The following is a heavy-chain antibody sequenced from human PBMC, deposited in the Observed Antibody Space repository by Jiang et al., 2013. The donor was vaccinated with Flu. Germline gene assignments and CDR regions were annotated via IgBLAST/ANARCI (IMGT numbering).Heavy chain of an antibody. Sequence: GPGLVKPSETLSLTCSVFGDSINSNNYYWGWIRQAPGQGLEWVGSIYFSGTTYQNPSLKSRVTMSLDTSRNQFSLKLRSVTAADTAVYFCARNVMTTVTLIFFDYWGQGTLITVS. CDR3: ARNVMTTVTLIFFDY. CDR2: IYFSGTT. V-gene: IGHV4-39*07. CDR1: GDSINSNNYY. D-gene: IGHD4-17*01. J-gene: IGHJ4*02.